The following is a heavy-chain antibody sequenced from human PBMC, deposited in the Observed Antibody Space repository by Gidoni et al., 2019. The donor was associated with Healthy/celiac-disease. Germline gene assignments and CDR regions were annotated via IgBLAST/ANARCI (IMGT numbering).Heavy chain of an antibody. CDR1: GGSISRGGYY. CDR3: ASSPYCSGGSCPLDY. Sequence: QVQLQASGPGLVKPPQTLSLTRTVSGGSISRGGYYWSWIRQHPGKGLEWIRYIYYSGSTYYNPSLKSRVTISVDTSKNQFSLKLSSVTAADTAVYYCASSPYCSGGSCPLDYWGQGTLVTVSS. CDR2: IYYSGST. V-gene: IGHV4-31*03. J-gene: IGHJ4*02. D-gene: IGHD2-15*01.